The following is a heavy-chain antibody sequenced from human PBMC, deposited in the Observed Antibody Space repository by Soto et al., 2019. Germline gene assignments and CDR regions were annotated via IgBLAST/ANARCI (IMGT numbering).Heavy chain of an antibody. D-gene: IGHD5-12*01. Sequence: QVQLQESGPGLVKPSQTLSLTCTVSGGSISSGGYYWSWIRQHPGKGLEWIGYIYYSGSTYYNPSLKRRVTISVDTSKNQFSLKLSSVTAADTAVYYCARYVDIVATIRGAFDIWGQGTMVTVSS. V-gene: IGHV4-31*03. CDR3: ARYVDIVATIRGAFDI. J-gene: IGHJ3*02. CDR2: IYYSGST. CDR1: GGSISSGGYY.